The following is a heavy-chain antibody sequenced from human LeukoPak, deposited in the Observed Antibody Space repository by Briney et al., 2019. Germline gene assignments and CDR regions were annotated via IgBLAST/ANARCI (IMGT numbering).Heavy chain of an antibody. Sequence: ASVKVSCKSSGYTFTTYGITWVRQAPGLGLEWMGWISTYNGNTNYAQKLQGRVTMTTDTSTSTAYMELRSLRSDDTAMYYCARDRMDTGTYFDYWGQGTLVTVSS. D-gene: IGHD5-18*01. V-gene: IGHV1-18*01. J-gene: IGHJ4*02. CDR2: ISTYNGNT. CDR3: ARDRMDTGTYFDY. CDR1: GYTFTTYG.